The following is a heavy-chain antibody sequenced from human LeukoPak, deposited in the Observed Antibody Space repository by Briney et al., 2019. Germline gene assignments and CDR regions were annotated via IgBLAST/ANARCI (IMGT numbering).Heavy chain of an antibody. CDR2: IYYSGST. J-gene: IGHJ3*02. CDR1: GGSISSYY. Sequence: SETLSLTCTVSGGSISSYYWSWIRQPPGKGLEWIGYIYYSGSTNYNPSLKSRVTISVDTSKDQFSLKLSSVTAADTAVYYCARLGVGDYVWGSYRPDAFDIWGQGTMVTVSS. V-gene: IGHV4-59*08. D-gene: IGHD3-16*02. CDR3: ARLGVGDYVWGSYRPDAFDI.